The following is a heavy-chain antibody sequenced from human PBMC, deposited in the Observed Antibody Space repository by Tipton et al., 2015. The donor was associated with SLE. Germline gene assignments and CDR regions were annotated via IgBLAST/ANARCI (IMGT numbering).Heavy chain of an antibody. V-gene: IGHV4-34*01. D-gene: IGHD3-3*01. Sequence: TLSLTCVLHGGSFSGYYWGCLRQPPGQGLEWIGEINHSGSSNSNPPLKSRVTMSVDTSKNQFSLNLTSVTAADTAVYYCARLRISGVLTGSYEYGMDVWGQGTAVTVSS. CDR1: GGSFSGYY. CDR2: INHSGSS. CDR3: ARLRISGVLTGSYEYGMDV. J-gene: IGHJ6*02.